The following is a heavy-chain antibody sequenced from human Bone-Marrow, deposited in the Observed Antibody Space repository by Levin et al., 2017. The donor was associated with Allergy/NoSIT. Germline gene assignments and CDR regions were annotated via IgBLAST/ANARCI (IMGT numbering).Heavy chain of an antibody. CDR1: GFSFSSYA. V-gene: IGHV3-48*01. Sequence: ASVKVSCAASGFSFSSYAMNWVRQAPGKGLEWVSYISDSSSNIYYADSVKGRFTISRDNAKNSLYLQMKSLRAEDTAVYYCTSLYGSSWSFDSWGQGTLVTVSS. CDR3: TSLYGSSWSFDS. CDR2: ISDSSSNI. J-gene: IGHJ4*02. D-gene: IGHD6-13*01.